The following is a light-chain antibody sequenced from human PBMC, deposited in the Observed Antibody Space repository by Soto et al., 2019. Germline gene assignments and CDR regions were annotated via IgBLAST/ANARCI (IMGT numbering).Light chain of an antibody. Sequence: QSVLTQPASVSGSPGQSITISCTGISSDVGGYNYVSWYQQHSGKAPKLMIYDVSNRPSGVSNRFSGSKSGNTASLTISGLQADDEADYYCSSYTSSSVIFGGGTKVTVL. J-gene: IGLJ2*01. CDR1: SSDVGGYNY. CDR3: SSYTSSSVI. CDR2: DVS. V-gene: IGLV2-14*03.